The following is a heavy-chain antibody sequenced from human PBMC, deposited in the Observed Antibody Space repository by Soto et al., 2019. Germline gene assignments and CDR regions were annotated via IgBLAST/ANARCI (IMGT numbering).Heavy chain of an antibody. D-gene: IGHD3-3*01. Sequence: GGSLRLSCAASGFTFSSYAMSWVRQAPGKGLEWVSAISGSGGSTYYADSVKGRFTITRDNSKNTLYLQMNSLIAEDTAVYYCAKRFFGVVIMSMDVWGKGTTVTVSS. CDR3: AKRFFGVVIMSMDV. CDR1: GFTFSSYA. CDR2: ISGSGGST. J-gene: IGHJ6*03. V-gene: IGHV3-23*01.